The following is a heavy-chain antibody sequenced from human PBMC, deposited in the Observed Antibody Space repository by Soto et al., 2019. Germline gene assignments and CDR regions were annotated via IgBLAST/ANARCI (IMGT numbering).Heavy chain of an antibody. Sequence: GESLKISCAASGFTFSSYAMRWVRQAPGKGLEWVSAISGSGGSTYYADSVKGRFTISRDNSKNTLYLQMNSLRAEDTAVYYCAKDRGTMIVGVGYYFDYWGQGTLVTVSS. J-gene: IGHJ4*02. V-gene: IGHV3-23*01. D-gene: IGHD3-22*01. CDR1: GFTFSSYA. CDR2: ISGSGGST. CDR3: AKDRGTMIVGVGYYFDY.